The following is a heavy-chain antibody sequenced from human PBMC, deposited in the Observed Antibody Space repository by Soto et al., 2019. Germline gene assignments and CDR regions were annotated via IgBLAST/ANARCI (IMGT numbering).Heavy chain of an antibody. CDR1: GFTFSNYA. Sequence: GGSLRLSCTASGFTFSNYAMHWVRQAPGRGLEWVALISYDGSYQYYGDSVKGRFTISRDNSKNMFYLQMSSLTPDDTAVYFCTKDRTIASRFDSWGQGTLVTVSS. V-gene: IGHV3-30*04. J-gene: IGHJ4*02. D-gene: IGHD6-13*01. CDR3: TKDRTIASRFDS. CDR2: ISYDGSYQ.